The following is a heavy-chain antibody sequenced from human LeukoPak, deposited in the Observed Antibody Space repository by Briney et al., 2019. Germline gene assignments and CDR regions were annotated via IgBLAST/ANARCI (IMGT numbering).Heavy chain of an antibody. CDR1: GRSFSGYY. Sequence: SETLSLTCAVYGRSFSGYYWSWIRQPPGKGLEWIGEINHSGSTNYNPSLKSRVTISVDTSKNQFSLKLNSVTAADTAVYYCARGGHKVWVVSHDYWGQGTLVTVSS. V-gene: IGHV4-34*01. D-gene: IGHD3-16*01. CDR2: INHSGST. J-gene: IGHJ4*02. CDR3: ARGGHKVWVVSHDY.